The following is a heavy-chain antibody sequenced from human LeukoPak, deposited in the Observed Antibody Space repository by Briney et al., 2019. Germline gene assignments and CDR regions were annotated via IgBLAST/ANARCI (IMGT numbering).Heavy chain of an antibody. Sequence: ETGGSLRLSCAASGFTFSRFGIHWVRQAPGKGLEWVAVISYDGSNKYYADSVKGRFTISRDNSKNTLYLQMNSRRAEDTAVYYCARDAGYSSSWYRYFDYWGQGTLVTVSS. D-gene: IGHD6-13*01. CDR3: ARDAGYSSSWYRYFDY. CDR1: GFTFSRFG. CDR2: ISYDGSNK. V-gene: IGHV3-30*03. J-gene: IGHJ4*02.